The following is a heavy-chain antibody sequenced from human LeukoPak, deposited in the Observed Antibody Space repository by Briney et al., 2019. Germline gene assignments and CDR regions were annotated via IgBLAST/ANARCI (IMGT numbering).Heavy chain of an antibody. D-gene: IGHD6-13*01. V-gene: IGHV3-23*01. CDR2: ISGSGGST. CDR1: GFTFSSYA. J-gene: IGHJ1*01. CDR3: AKDMAYIYIAAAGMFGQH. Sequence: PGGSLRLSCAASGFTFSSYAMSWVRQAPGKGLEWVSAISGSGGSTYYTDSVKGRFTISRDNSKNTLYLQMNSLRAGDTAVYYCAKDMAYIYIAAAGMFGQHWGQGTLVTVSS.